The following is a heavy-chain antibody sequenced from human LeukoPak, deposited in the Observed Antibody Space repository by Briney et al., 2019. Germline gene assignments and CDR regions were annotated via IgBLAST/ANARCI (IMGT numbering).Heavy chain of an antibody. D-gene: IGHD1-14*01. CDR2: ISSSGGTI. CDR3: ARDLTGPFDY. J-gene: IGHJ4*02. V-gene: IGHV3-48*04. Sequence: GGSLRLSCAASGFTFSSYGMHWVRQAPGKGLEWVSYISSSGGTIYYADSVKGRFTISRDNAKNSLYLQMSSLRAEDTAVYYCARDLTGPFDYWGQGTLVTVSS. CDR1: GFTFSSYG.